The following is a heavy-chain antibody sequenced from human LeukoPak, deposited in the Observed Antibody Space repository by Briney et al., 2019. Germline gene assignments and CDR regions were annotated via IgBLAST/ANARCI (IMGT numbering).Heavy chain of an antibody. Sequence: SVKVSCKASGGTFSSYAISWVRQAPGQGLEWMGRIIPILGIANYAQKFQGRVTITADKSTSTAYMELSSLRSEDTAVYYCARDLAPIVVVPAATTNYYYGMDVWAKGPRSPSP. CDR2: IIPILGIA. CDR3: ARDLAPIVVVPAATTNYYYGMDV. J-gene: IGHJ6*02. D-gene: IGHD2-2*01. V-gene: IGHV1-69*04. CDR1: GGTFSSYA.